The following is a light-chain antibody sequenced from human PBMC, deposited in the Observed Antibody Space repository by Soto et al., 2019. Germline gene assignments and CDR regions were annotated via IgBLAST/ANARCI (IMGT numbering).Light chain of an antibody. V-gene: IGLV2-14*01. CDR1: SSDVGGYNY. J-gene: IGLJ2*01. Sequence: SALTQPASVSGSPGQSITISCTGTSSDVGGYNYVSWYQQHPGKAPKLMIYEVSNRPSGVSNRFSGSTSGNTASLTISGLQVEDEADYYCSSYTSINTVIFGGGTKLTVL. CDR3: SSYTSINTVI. CDR2: EVS.